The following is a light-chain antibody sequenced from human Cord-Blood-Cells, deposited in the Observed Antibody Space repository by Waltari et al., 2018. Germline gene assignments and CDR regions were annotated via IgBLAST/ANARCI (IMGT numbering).Light chain of an antibody. CDR3: QVWDSSSDHYV. Sequence: SYVLTQLPSVSVAPGKTARITCGGNNIGSKSVHRYQQKPGQAPVLVIYYDSERPSGIPERFSGSNSGNTATLTISRVEAGDEADYYCQVWDSSSDHYVFGTGTKVTVL. J-gene: IGLJ1*01. V-gene: IGLV3-21*04. CDR1: NIGSKS. CDR2: YDS.